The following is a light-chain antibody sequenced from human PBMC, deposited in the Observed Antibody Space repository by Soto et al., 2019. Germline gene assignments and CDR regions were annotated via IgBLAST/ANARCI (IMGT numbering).Light chain of an antibody. CDR2: KVS. CDR1: QSLAYIDGXXX. CDR3: MQGTHWPPYT. Sequence: EVVMTQSPLSLPVTLGQPASISCRSSQSLAYIDGXXXXSWFQQRPGQSPRRLIYKVSNRESGVPDRFSGSGSGTDFTLKISRVEAEDVGVYYCMQGTHWPPYTFGQGTKLEIK. V-gene: IGKV2-30*01. J-gene: IGKJ2*01.